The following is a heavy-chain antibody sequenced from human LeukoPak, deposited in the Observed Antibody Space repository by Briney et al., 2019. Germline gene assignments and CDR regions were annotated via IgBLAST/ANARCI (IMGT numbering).Heavy chain of an antibody. CDR3: AKSLGVGGYTRYKGFDQ. CDR2: ISGSDGSS. CDR1: GLTFNSFA. D-gene: IGHD3-16*02. J-gene: IGHJ4*02. Sequence: PGGSLRLSCAASGLTFNSFAMNWVRQAPGKGLERVSSISGSDGSSHYADFVKGRFTISRDNSKNTLHLQMSSLRAEDTAVYYCAKSLGVGGYTRYKGFDQWGQGTPVTVSS. V-gene: IGHV3-23*01.